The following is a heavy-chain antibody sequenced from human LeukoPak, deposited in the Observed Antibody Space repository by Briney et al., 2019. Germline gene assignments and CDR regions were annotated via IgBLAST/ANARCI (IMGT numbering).Heavy chain of an antibody. CDR2: ISSSGSTI. CDR3: ARDTGGVGATQDAFDI. V-gene: IGHV3-11*01. D-gene: IGHD1-26*01. Sequence: GGSLGLSCAASGFTFSDYYMSWIRQAPGKGLEWVSYISSSGSTIYYADSVKGRFTISRDNAKNSLYLQMNSLRAEDTAVYYCARDTGGVGATQDAFDIWGQGTMVTVSS. J-gene: IGHJ3*02. CDR1: GFTFSDYY.